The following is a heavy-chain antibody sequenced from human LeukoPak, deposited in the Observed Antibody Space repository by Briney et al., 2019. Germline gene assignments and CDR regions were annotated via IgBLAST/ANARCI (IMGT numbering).Heavy chain of an antibody. Sequence: GGSLRLSCAFSGFVFSDCVLNWVRQTPEKGLEWVSAIGGYNEATSYADSVKGRFTISRDNSKNTLYLQMNSLRAEDTAVYYCAKNLGVAGDYWGQGTLVTVSS. D-gene: IGHD6-19*01. CDR2: IGGYNEAT. J-gene: IGHJ4*02. CDR3: AKNLGVAGDY. V-gene: IGHV3-23*01. CDR1: GFVFSDCV.